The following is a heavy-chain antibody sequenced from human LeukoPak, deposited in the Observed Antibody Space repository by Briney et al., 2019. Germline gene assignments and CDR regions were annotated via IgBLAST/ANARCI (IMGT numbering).Heavy chain of an antibody. CDR1: GFSFTNFW. V-gene: IGHV3-7*01. CDR3: ARGDFSDYGDYVDAFDI. Sequence: GGSLRLSCAVSGFSFTNFWMSWVRQAPGKGLQWVANIKQDGSAKFYVDSVKGRFTISRDNTKNSLYLRMNSLRVEDTAVYYCARGDFSDYGDYVDAFDIWGQGTMVTVSS. CDR2: IKQDGSAK. D-gene: IGHD4-17*01. J-gene: IGHJ3*02.